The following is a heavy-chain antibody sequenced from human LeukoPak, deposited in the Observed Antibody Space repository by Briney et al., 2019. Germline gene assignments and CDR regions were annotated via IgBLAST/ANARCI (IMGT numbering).Heavy chain of an antibody. Sequence: GGSLRLSCAASGFTFSGSTMHWVRQASGKGLEWVGRIRSKANNYATAYATSVKGRFTLSRDDSKNTAYLQMNSLKTEDTAVYYCIRGAASGSYYGFDVWGQGATVAVSS. CDR2: IRSKANNYAT. V-gene: IGHV3-73*01. J-gene: IGHJ6*02. D-gene: IGHD1-26*01. CDR1: GFTFSGST. CDR3: IRGAASGSYYGFDV.